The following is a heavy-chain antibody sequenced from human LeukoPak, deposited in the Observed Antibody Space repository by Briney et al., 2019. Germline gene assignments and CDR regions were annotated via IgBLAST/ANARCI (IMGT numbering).Heavy chain of an antibody. V-gene: IGHV3-21*01. D-gene: IGHD1-7*01. Sequence: GGSLRLSCAASGFTFHNYNMNWVRQAPGKALEWVSSITSSCTYIFFADSVKGRFTISRDNAKNSLYLQMNSLGPEDTAVYYCARYRYNWNLIPYYFDYWGQGTLVTVSS. CDR3: ARYRYNWNLIPYYFDY. J-gene: IGHJ4*02. CDR2: ITSSCTYI. CDR1: GFTFHNYN.